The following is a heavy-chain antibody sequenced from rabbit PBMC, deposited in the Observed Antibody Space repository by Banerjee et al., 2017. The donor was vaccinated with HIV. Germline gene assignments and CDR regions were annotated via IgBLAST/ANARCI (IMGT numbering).Heavy chain of an antibody. CDR3: ARGAGSSYYFGYLDYFTL. V-gene: IGHV1S40*01. CDR1: GLDFSESYY. CDR2: IVTGDGGT. D-gene: IGHD8-1*01. Sequence: QQVEESGGGLVKPGGTLTLTCKASGLDFSESYYMCWVRQAPGKGLEWIGCIVTGDGGTYYASWAKGRFTISKTSSTTVTLQMTSLTAADTATYFCARGAGSSYYFGYLDYFTLWGQGTLVTVS. J-gene: IGHJ4*01.